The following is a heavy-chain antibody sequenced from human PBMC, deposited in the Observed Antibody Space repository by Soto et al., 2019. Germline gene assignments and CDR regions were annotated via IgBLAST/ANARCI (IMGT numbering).Heavy chain of an antibody. CDR3: AKVYCGGDCYARPAGMDV. J-gene: IGHJ6*02. CDR2: ISYDGSNK. V-gene: IGHV3-30*18. Sequence: GGSLRLSCAASGFTFSSYGMHWVRQAPGKGLEWVAVISYDGSNKYYADSVKGRFTISRDNSKNTLYLQMNSLRAEDTAVYYCAKVYCGGDCYARPAGMDVWGQGTTVTVSS. D-gene: IGHD2-21*02. CDR1: GFTFSSYG.